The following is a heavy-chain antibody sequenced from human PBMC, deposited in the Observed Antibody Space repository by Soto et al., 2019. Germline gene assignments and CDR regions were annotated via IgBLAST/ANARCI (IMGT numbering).Heavy chain of an antibody. CDR3: ARMSYFYDKWYFDL. V-gene: IGHV4-30-4*02. J-gene: IGHJ2*01. D-gene: IGHD3-22*01. CDR1: GASIDNHNCY. CDR2: VYYSGTT. Sequence: SDTQSLTSTVSGASIDNHNCYLSWIRQTPGKGLEWIGYVYYSGTTDYIPSLKSRLSMSIDKSQNQFTLKLNSVTAADTATYYCARMSYFYDKWYFDLWGRGTMFTVS.